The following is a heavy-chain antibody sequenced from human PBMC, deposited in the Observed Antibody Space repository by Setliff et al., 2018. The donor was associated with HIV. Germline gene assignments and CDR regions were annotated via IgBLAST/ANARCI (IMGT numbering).Heavy chain of an antibody. J-gene: IGHJ5*02. V-gene: IGHV4-4*02. CDR2: ISHSGST. Sequence: SETLSLTCAVSGGSISSSNWWSWVRQPPGKGLEWIGEISHSGSTNYTPSLKSRVTISVDKSKNQFSLKLTSVTAADTAVYHCATYADRESNRFDPWGQGILVTVSS. CDR3: ATYADRESNRFDP. D-gene: IGHD3-10*01. CDR1: GGSISSSNW.